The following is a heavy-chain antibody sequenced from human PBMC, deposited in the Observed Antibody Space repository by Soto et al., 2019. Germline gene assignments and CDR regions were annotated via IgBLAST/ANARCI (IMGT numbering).Heavy chain of an antibody. J-gene: IGHJ6*02. V-gene: IGHV1-2*04. CDR1: GYTFTGYY. Sequence: ASVKVSCKASGYTFTGYYMHWVRQAPGQGLEWMGWINPNSGGTNYAQKFQGWVTMTRDTSISTAYMELSRLRSDDTAVYYCARADIVVVPAANYGMDVWGQGTTVTVPS. CDR2: INPNSGGT. D-gene: IGHD2-2*01. CDR3: ARADIVVVPAANYGMDV.